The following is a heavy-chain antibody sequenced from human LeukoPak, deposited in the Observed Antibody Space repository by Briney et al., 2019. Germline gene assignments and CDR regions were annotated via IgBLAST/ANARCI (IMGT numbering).Heavy chain of an antibody. CDR1: GYTFTGYY. CDR3: ARGRGSSWFYDSSGYYYFDY. J-gene: IGHJ4*02. D-gene: IGHD3-22*01. Sequence: ASVKVSCKASGYTFTGYYMHWVRQAPGQGLEWMGWINPNSGGTNYAQKFQGRVTMTRDTSISTAYMELSRLRSDGTAVYYCARGRGSSWFYDSSGYYYFDYWGQGTLVTVSS. CDR2: INPNSGGT. V-gene: IGHV1-2*02.